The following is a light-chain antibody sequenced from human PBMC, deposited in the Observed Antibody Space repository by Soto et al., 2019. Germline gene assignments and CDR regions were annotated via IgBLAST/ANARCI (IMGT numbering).Light chain of an antibody. V-gene: IGLV2-11*01. Sequence: QSALTQPRSVSGSPGQSVTMSCTGTSSDVGGFSYVSWYQQHPGKAPKLMIYDVSKRPSGVPDRFSGSKSDNTASLTISGLQAEDEADYYCCSYAGRYTYVFGTGTKVTVL. J-gene: IGLJ1*01. CDR2: DVS. CDR3: CSYAGRYTYV. CDR1: SSDVGGFSY.